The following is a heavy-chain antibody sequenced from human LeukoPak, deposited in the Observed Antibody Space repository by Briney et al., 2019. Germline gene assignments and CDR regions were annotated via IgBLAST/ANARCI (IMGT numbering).Heavy chain of an antibody. CDR3: ASYSNRDAFDI. J-gene: IGHJ3*02. V-gene: IGHV4-59*08. CDR1: GGSISSYY. Sequence: SETLSLTCTVSGGSISSYYWSWIRQPPGKGLEWIGYIYYSGSTNYNPFLKSRVTISVDTSKNQFSLKLSSVTAADTAEYYCASYSNRDAFDIWGQGTMVTVSS. D-gene: IGHD1-14*01. CDR2: IYYSGST.